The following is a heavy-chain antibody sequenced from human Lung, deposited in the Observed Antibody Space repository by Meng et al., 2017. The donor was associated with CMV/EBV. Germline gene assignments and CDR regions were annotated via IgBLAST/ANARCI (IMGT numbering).Heavy chain of an antibody. D-gene: IGHD3-9*01. CDR3: AKGTGAAIYYFDY. CDR1: GFTFSSYV. V-gene: IGHV3-23*01. J-gene: IGHJ4*02. Sequence: GXLKLSXAASGFTFSSYVMTWVRQAPGKGLEWVSSISGSDSSTNYADSVKGRFTISRDNSKNTLYVQMNSLTAEDTAVYYCAKGTGAAIYYFDYWGQGTLVTVSS. CDR2: ISGSDSST.